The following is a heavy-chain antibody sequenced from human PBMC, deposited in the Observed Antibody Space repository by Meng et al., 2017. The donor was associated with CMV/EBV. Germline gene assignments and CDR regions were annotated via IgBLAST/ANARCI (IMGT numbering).Heavy chain of an antibody. CDR3: AKAPRDYYGMDV. CDR1: GFTFSSYA. J-gene: IGHJ6*02. V-gene: IGHV3-33*06. CDR2: IWYDGSNK. Sequence: GESLKISCAASGFTFSSYAMHWVRQAPGKGLEWVAVIWYDGSNKYYADSVKGRFTISRDNSKNTLYLQMNSLRAEDTAVYYCAKAPRDYYGMDVWGQGTTVTVSS.